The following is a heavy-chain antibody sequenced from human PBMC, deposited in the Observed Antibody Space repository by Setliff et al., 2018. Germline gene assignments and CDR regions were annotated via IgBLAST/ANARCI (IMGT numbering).Heavy chain of an antibody. J-gene: IGHJ5*02. CDR1: GGSISSSNYY. CDR3: ARAGGYYGSGSYYNDGWFDP. Sequence: PSETLSLTCSVSGGSISSSNYYWGWIRQSPGKGLEWIGSINYRGSTYDNPSLRSRVTISVDMSKKQFSLKLSSVTAADTAVYYCARAGGYYGSGSYYNDGWFDPWGQGTLVTVSS. V-gene: IGHV4-39*07. D-gene: IGHD3-10*01. CDR2: INYRGST.